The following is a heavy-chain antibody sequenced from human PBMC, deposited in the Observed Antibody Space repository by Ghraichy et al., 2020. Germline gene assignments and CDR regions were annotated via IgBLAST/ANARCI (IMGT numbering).Heavy chain of an antibody. V-gene: IGHV4-61*03. CDR3: ARGGFWNYFDY. Sequence: SQTLSLTCTVSGDSVNSKIHYWTWFRQPAGKRLEFLGYIDDSGSTKYNPSLRGRVTIVLDTSKNNFSLKLRSVAAADTAVYYCARGGFWNYFDYWGPGTLVTASS. D-gene: IGHD1-1*01. CDR1: GDSVNSKIHY. J-gene: IGHJ4*02. CDR2: IDDSGST.